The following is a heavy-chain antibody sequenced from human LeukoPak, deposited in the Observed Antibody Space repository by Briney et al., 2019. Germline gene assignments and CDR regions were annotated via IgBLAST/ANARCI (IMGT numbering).Heavy chain of an antibody. V-gene: IGHV3-48*01. CDR3: ARDRPAAIVAAEYFQH. CDR2: ISSSSSTI. Sequence: GGSLRLSCAASGFTFSSYSMNWVRQAPGKGLEWVSYISSSSSTIYYADSVKGRFTISRDNAKNSLYLKMKSLRAEDTAVYYRARDRPAAIVAAEYFQHWGQGTLVTVSS. CDR1: GFTFSSYS. D-gene: IGHD2-2*01. J-gene: IGHJ1*01.